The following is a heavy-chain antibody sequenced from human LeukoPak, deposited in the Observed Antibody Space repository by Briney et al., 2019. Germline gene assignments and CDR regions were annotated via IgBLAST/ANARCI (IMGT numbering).Heavy chain of an antibody. CDR1: GGSISSSSYY. Sequence: SETLSLTCTVSGGSISSSSYYWGWIRQPPGKGLEWIGSIYYSGSTYYNPSLKSRVTISVDTSKNQFSLKLSSVTAADTAVYYCATLTPPYYDFWSGYYPLRDYWGQGTLVTVSS. V-gene: IGHV4-39*01. D-gene: IGHD3-3*01. CDR2: IYYSGST. CDR3: ATLTPPYYDFWSGYYPLRDY. J-gene: IGHJ4*02.